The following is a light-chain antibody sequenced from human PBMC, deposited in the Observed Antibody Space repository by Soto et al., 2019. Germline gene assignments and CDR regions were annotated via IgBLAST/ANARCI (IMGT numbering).Light chain of an antibody. Sequence: DIQMTQSPSSVSASVGDRVTITCRASQAIDSWLAWHQQKPGEAPKLLIFTGSLLHSGVPPRFSGSGSGTDFTLTISSLQPEDFATYYCQQTLSFPPTFGQGTKV. CDR1: QAIDSW. CDR3: QQTLSFPPT. J-gene: IGKJ1*01. CDR2: TGS. V-gene: IGKV1-12*01.